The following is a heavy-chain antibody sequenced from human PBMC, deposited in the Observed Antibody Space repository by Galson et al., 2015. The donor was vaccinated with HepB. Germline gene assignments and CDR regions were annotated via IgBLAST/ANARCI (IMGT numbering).Heavy chain of an antibody. CDR1: GYMFTSYE. J-gene: IGHJ4*02. Sequence: VKVSCKASGYMFTSYEINWVRQATGQGLEWMGWMNPHSGNTGYAQNFQGRVTMTRNTSISTAYMELSGLRSEDTAVYYCARGGGDYYDNSAYDPFDYWGQGTLVTVSS. D-gene: IGHD3-22*01. CDR2: MNPHSGNT. V-gene: IGHV1-8*01. CDR3: ARGGGDYYDNSAYDPFDY.